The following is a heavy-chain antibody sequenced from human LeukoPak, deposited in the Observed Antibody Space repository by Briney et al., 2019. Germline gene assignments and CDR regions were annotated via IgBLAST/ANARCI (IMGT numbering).Heavy chain of an antibody. D-gene: IGHD3-10*01. Sequence: PSETLSLTCTVSGGSISSYYWSWIRQPPGKGLEWIGYIYYSGSTNYNPSLKSRVTIPVDTSKNQFSLKLSSVTAADTAVYYCARGSVSTMVRGVPFDYWGQGTLVTVSS. CDR2: IYYSGST. J-gene: IGHJ4*02. CDR1: GGSISSYY. V-gene: IGHV4-59*01. CDR3: ARGSVSTMVRGVPFDY.